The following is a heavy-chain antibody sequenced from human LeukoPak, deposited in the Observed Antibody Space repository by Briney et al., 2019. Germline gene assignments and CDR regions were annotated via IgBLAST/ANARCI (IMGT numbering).Heavy chain of an antibody. CDR3: ARGNIKFDY. CDR2: ISYDESKK. Sequence: GGSLRLSCAASGFTFTNYDMHWLRQAPGKGLEWVAIISYDESKKYYADSVKGRFTTSRDNSKNTLFLQMNSLRAEDTAVYFCARGNIKFDYWGQGTLVTVSS. J-gene: IGHJ4*02. CDR1: GFTFTNYD. V-gene: IGHV3-30*03.